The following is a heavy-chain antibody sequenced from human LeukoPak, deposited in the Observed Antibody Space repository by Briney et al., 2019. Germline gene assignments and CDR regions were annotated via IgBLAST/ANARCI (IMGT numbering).Heavy chain of an antibody. CDR1: GFTFNSYG. V-gene: IGHV3-30*18. CDR2: ISYDGSNK. J-gene: IGHJ4*02. D-gene: IGHD6-13*01. CDR3: AKDQGSSSWYVY. Sequence: GGSLRLSCAASGFTFNSYGMHWVRQAPGKGLEWVAVISYDGSNKFYADSVKGRFTVSRDNSKNTLYLQMNSLRAEDTAVYYCAKDQGSSSWYVYWGQGTLVTVSS.